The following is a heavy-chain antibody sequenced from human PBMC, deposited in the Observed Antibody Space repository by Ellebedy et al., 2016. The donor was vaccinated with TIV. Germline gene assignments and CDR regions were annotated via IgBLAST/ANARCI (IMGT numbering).Heavy chain of an antibody. J-gene: IGHJ6*03. Sequence: GGSLRLSCAASGFTFGTYWMSWLRQAPGKEPEWVANIKQDGSEKYYVDSVQGRFIISRDNAKNSLYLQMNSLRAEDTAVYYCARDKGASGFLDYYYMDVWGKGTTVTVSS. CDR1: GFTFGTYW. CDR2: IKQDGSEK. CDR3: ARDKGASGFLDYYYMDV. V-gene: IGHV3-7*01. D-gene: IGHD3-10*01.